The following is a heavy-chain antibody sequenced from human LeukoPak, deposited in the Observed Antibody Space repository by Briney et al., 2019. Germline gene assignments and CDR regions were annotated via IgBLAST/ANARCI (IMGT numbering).Heavy chain of an antibody. Sequence: PGRSLRLSCAASGFTFSSCGMHWVRQAPGKGLEWVAVIWYDGSNKYYADSVKGRFTISRDNSKNTLYLQMNSLRAEDMAVYYCAKVWGSVWGKGTTVTVSS. CDR1: GFTFSSCG. CDR2: IWYDGSNK. CDR3: AKVWGSV. V-gene: IGHV3-33*06. J-gene: IGHJ6*04. D-gene: IGHD3-16*01.